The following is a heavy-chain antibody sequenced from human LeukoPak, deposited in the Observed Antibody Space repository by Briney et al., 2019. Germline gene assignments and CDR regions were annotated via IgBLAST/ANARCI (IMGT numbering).Heavy chain of an antibody. J-gene: IGHJ4*02. CDR3: ARIAMEQLVSDY. Sequence: ASVTVSCKASGYTFTSYGISWVRQAPGQGLEWMGWISAYNGNTNYAQKLQGRVTMTTDTSTSTAYMELRSLRSDDTAVYYCARIAMEQLVSDYWGQGTLVTVSS. CDR1: GYTFTSYG. CDR2: ISAYNGNT. V-gene: IGHV1-18*01. D-gene: IGHD6-13*01.